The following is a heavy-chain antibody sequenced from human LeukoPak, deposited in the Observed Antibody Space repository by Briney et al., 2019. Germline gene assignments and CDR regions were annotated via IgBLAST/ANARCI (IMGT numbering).Heavy chain of an antibody. CDR1: GDSISSYY. CDR3: ARTKSGWYYSDY. CDR2: VYYSGTA. D-gene: IGHD6-19*01. Sequence: PSETLSLTCTVSGDSISSYYWSWIQQPPGKGLELIGYVYYSGTANYNPSLESRVTILVDTSKNQFSLNLSSVTAADTAVYYCARTKSGWYYSDYWGQGTLVSVSS. J-gene: IGHJ4*02. V-gene: IGHV4-59*08.